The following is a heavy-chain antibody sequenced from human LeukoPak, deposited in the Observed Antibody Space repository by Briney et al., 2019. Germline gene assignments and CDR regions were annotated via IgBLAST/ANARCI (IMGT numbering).Heavy chain of an antibody. CDR1: GGSISSGGYY. D-gene: IGHD3-10*01. Sequence: SETLSLTCTVSGGSISSGGYYWSWIRQHPGKGLEWIGYIYYSGSAYYNPSLKSRVTISVDTSENQFSLKLSSVTAADTAVYYCARVNYGSATKEGYWGQGTLVTVSS. J-gene: IGHJ4*02. V-gene: IGHV4-31*03. CDR2: IYYSGSA. CDR3: ARVNYGSATKEGY.